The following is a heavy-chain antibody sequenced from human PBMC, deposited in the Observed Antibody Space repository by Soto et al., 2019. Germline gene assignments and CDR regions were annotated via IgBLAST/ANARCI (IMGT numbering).Heavy chain of an antibody. V-gene: IGHV3-9*01. J-gene: IGHJ4*02. Sequence: GGSLRLSCVGTGLNFDDFAMHWVRQAPGKGLEWVSGITWNSRVLAYADSVKGRFTISRDNARNSLYLQMDSLRDEDTALYYCAKGRYDFWSPYYFDSWGQGTLVTVSS. CDR1: GLNFDDFA. CDR3: AKGRYDFWSPYYFDS. D-gene: IGHD3-3*01. CDR2: ITWNSRVL.